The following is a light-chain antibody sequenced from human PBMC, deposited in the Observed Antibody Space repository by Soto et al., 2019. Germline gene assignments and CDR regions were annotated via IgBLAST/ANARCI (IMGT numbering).Light chain of an antibody. CDR1: HNLRHSDGRTY. V-gene: IGKV2D-29*01. J-gene: IGKJ4*01. CDR2: EVS. Sequence: EIVLTQTPPSLSVSPGQPAAISCKSSHNLRHSDGRTYVYWYVQRPGQTPQVLIYEVSNRLSGVPDRFGGYGAGTHFTLEISRVEAADVGIYYCMQTIQLPLTFGGGTKVEIK. CDR3: MQTIQLPLT.